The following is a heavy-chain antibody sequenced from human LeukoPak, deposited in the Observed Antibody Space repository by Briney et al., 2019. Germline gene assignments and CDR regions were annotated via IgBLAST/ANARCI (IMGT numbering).Heavy chain of an antibody. CDR1: GGSISSSSYY. CDR2: IYYSGST. D-gene: IGHD1-26*01. CDR3: AREGSGSYYYYYYYMDV. V-gene: IGHV4-39*07. Sequence: SETLSLTCTVSGGSISSSSYYWGWIRQPPGKGLEWIGSIYYSGSTYYNPSLKSRVTISVDTSKNQFSLKLSSVTAADTAVYYWAREGSGSYYYYYYYMDVWGKGTTVTGSS. J-gene: IGHJ6*03.